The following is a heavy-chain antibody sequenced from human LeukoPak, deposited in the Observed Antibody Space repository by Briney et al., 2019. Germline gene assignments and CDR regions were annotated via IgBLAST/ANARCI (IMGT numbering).Heavy chain of an antibody. CDR3: AKSAYYDSSGFYREYYFDY. V-gene: IGHV3-11*01. CDR2: ISSSGGTI. Sequence: NPGGSLRLSCAASGFTFSDYYMSWIRQAPGKGLEWVSYISSSGGTIYYTDSVKGRFTISRDNSKNTLHLQMNSLRAEDTAVYYCAKSAYYDSSGFYREYYFDYWGQGTLVTVSS. J-gene: IGHJ4*02. CDR1: GFTFSDYY. D-gene: IGHD3-22*01.